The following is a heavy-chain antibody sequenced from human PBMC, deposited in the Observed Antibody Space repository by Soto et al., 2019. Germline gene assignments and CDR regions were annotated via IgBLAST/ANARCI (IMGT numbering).Heavy chain of an antibody. D-gene: IGHD5-18*01. Sequence: SETLSLTCAVSGYSISSGYYWGWIRQPPGKGLEWIGSIYHSGSTYYNPSLKSRVTISVDTSKNQFSLKLSSVTAADTAVYYCASNEGQLGVHPAHIDYWGQGTLVTVSS. V-gene: IGHV4-38-2*01. J-gene: IGHJ4*02. CDR3: ASNEGQLGVHPAHIDY. CDR2: IYHSGST. CDR1: GYSISSGYY.